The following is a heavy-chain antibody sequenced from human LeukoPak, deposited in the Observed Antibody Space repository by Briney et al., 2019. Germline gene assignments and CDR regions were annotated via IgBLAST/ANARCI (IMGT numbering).Heavy chain of an antibody. CDR2: IWYDGSNK. V-gene: IGHV3-33*08. CDR1: GFTVSSNY. Sequence: PGGSLRLSCAVSGFTVSSNYMSWVRQAPGKGLEWVAVIWYDGSNKYYADSVKGRFTISRDNSKNTLYLQMNSLRAEDTAVYYCARDHSSGWYSDYFDYWGQGTLVTVSS. D-gene: IGHD6-19*01. CDR3: ARDHSSGWYSDYFDY. J-gene: IGHJ4*02.